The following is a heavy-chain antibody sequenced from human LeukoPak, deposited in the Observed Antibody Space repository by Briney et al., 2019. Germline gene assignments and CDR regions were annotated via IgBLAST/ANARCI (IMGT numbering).Heavy chain of an antibody. CDR3: ARTGRD. CDR1: GGSFSDYY. CDR2: INHSGST. D-gene: IGHD1-14*01. J-gene: IGHJ4*02. Sequence: SETLSLTCAVYGGSFSDYYWSWIRRPPGKGLEWIGEINHSGSTNYNPSLKSRVTISVGKSKNQFSLKLSSVTAADTAVYYCARTGRDWGQGTLVTVSS. V-gene: IGHV4-34*01.